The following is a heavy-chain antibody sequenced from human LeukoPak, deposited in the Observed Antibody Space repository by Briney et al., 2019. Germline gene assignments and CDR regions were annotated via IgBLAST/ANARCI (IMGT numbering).Heavy chain of an antibody. V-gene: IGHV1-69*01. CDR2: ITLIFDTP. CDR3: ARGGERLRSDPFDY. J-gene: IGHJ4*02. CDR1: GGTFSNYA. D-gene: IGHD5-12*01. Sequence: SVKVSCKASGGTFSNYAISWVRQAPGQGLEWMGGITLIFDTPNYAQKFQGRVTITADESTSTAYMELNSLRSEDTAVYYCARGGERLRSDPFDYWGQGTLVTVSS.